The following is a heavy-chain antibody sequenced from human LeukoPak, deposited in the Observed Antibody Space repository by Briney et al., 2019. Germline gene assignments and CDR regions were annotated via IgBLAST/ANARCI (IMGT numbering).Heavy chain of an antibody. V-gene: IGHV1-69*04. Sequence: ASVKVSCKASGGTFSSYAIRWVPQAPGQGLEWMGRIIPILGIANHAQKFPGRVRITADKSTSTAYMELSRLRSEDTAVYYCATLCSSTSCYLGGVWFDPWGQGTLVTVSS. D-gene: IGHD2-2*01. J-gene: IGHJ5*02. CDR3: ATLCSSTSCYLGGVWFDP. CDR2: IIPILGIA. CDR1: GGTFSSYA.